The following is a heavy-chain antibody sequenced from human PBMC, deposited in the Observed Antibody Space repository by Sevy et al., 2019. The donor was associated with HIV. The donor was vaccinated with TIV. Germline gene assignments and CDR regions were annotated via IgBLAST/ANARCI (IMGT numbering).Heavy chain of an antibody. D-gene: IGHD1-26*01. CDR2: IKQDGSEK. CDR1: GFTFSSYW. V-gene: IGHV3-7*01. Sequence: GGSLRLSCAASGFTFSSYWMSWVRQAPGKGLEWVANIKQDGSEKYYVDSVKGRFTISRDNAKNSLYLRMNSLRAEDTAVYYCARGFTIVGATLYYWGQGTLVTVSS. CDR3: ARGFTIVGATLYY. J-gene: IGHJ4*02.